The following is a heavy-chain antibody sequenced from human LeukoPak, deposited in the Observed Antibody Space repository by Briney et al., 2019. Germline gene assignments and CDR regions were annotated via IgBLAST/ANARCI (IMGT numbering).Heavy chain of an antibody. CDR1: GGSFSGYY. Sequence: SETLSLTSAVYGGSFSGYYWSWIRQPPGKGLEWIGYIYTSGSTNYNPSLKSRVTISVDTSKNQFSLKLSSVTAADTAVYYCARHSSSGYYYYYYMDVWGKGTTVTVSS. CDR2: IYTSGST. J-gene: IGHJ6*03. V-gene: IGHV4-4*09. D-gene: IGHD3-22*01. CDR3: ARHSSSGYYYYYYMDV.